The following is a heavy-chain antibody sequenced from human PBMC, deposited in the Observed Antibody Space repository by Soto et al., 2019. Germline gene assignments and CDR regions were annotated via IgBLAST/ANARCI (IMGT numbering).Heavy chain of an antibody. CDR2: IYYSGST. V-gene: IGHV4-39*01. CDR3: ARRLVPAAIQIGGRTPEYYYYYYGMDV. CDR1: GGSISSSSYY. D-gene: IGHD2-2*02. Sequence: SETLSLTCTVSGGSISSSSYYWGWIRQPPGKGLEWIGSIYYSGSTYYNPSLKSRVTISVDTSKNQFSLKLSSVTAADTAVYYCARRLVPAAIQIGGRTPEYYYYYYGMDVWGQGTTVTVSS. J-gene: IGHJ6*02.